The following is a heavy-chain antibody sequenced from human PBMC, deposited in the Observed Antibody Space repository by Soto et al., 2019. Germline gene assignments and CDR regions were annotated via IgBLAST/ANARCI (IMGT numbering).Heavy chain of an antibody. Sequence: QVQLVQCGGEVKKPGASANVSCKASGYTFTNYGINWVRQAPGQALEWMGWISTYNGHTNSPQKLQGRVTMTRDISTSTAYMELRSLSSDDTAVYYCARVVAARRGDTFAMDVWGQGTTVTVSS. CDR3: ARVVAARRGDTFAMDV. CDR1: GYTFTNYG. CDR2: ISTYNGHT. D-gene: IGHD6-6*01. V-gene: IGHV1-18*01. J-gene: IGHJ6*02.